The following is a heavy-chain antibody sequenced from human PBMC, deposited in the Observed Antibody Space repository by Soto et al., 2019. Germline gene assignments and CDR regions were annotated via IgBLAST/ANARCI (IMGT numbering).Heavy chain of an antibody. CDR2: INPNSGGT. CDR3: ARDYDILTGSQD. D-gene: IGHD3-9*01. Sequence: GASMKVSCKASGYTFTGYYMHWVRQAPGQGLEWMGWINPNSGGTNYAQKFQGRVTMTRDTSISTAYMELSRLRSDDTAVYYCARDYDILTGSQDWGQGTLVTVSS. CDR1: GYTFTGYY. V-gene: IGHV1-2*02. J-gene: IGHJ4*02.